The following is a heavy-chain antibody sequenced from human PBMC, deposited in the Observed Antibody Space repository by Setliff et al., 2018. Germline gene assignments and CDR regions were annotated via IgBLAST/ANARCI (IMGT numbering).Heavy chain of an antibody. J-gene: IGHJ3*02. CDR1: GGSISSGTNY. CDR3: ARGDYYDSSAYSPDTLDI. Sequence: SETLSLTCTVSGGSISSGTNYWSWIRQPAGRGLEWIGHIDPSGNTNYQPSLKSRVTISGDTSKNQFSLKLSSVTAADTAVYYCARGDYYDSSAYSPDTLDIWGQGTMVTVSS. CDR2: IDPSGNT. V-gene: IGHV4-61*09. D-gene: IGHD3-22*01.